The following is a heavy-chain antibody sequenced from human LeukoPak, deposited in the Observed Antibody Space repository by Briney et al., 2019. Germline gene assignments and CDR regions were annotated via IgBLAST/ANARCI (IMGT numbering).Heavy chain of an antibody. CDR2: ISYDGSNK. CDR1: GFTFSSYA. V-gene: IGHV3-30-3*01. CDR3: ARDSGGRFDY. Sequence: GGSLRLSCAASGFTFSSYAMHWVRQAPGKGLEWVAVISYDGSNKYYADSVKGRFTISRDNSKNTLYLQMNSLRAEDTAVYYCARDSGGRFDYWGQGTLVTVSS. D-gene: IGHD2-8*02. J-gene: IGHJ4*02.